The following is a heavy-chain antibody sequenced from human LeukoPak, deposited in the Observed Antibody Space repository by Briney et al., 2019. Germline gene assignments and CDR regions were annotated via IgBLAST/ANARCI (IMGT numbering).Heavy chain of an antibody. CDR3: ARATYDSSAVDAFDI. Sequence: GGSLRLSCAASGFTFSSYWMGWVRQAPGKGLEWVANIKQDGSEKYYVDSVKGRFAISRDNAKDSLYLQMNTLRAEDTAVYYCARATYDSSAVDAFDIWGQGTMVTVSP. J-gene: IGHJ3*02. CDR2: IKQDGSEK. V-gene: IGHV3-7*03. CDR1: GFTFSSYW. D-gene: IGHD3-22*01.